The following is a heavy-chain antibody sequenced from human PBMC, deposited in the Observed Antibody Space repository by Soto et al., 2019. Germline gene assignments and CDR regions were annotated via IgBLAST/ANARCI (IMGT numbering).Heavy chain of an antibody. Sequence: SETLSLTCSVSSDSMNSGGYYWSWIRQHPGKGLEWIGYIYSNGDTYYNPSLKSRVTISVDTSKNQFSLNLTSVTAADTAVYYCARRGGSSSGYYYYAMDVWGQGTTVTVSS. CDR1: SDSMNSGGYY. CDR3: ARRGGSSSGYYYYAMDV. CDR2: IYSNGDT. D-gene: IGHD6-6*01. V-gene: IGHV4-31*03. J-gene: IGHJ6*02.